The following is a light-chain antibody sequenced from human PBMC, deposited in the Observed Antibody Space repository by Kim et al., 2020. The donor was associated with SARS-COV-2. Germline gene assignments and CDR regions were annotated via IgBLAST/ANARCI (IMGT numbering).Light chain of an antibody. Sequence: VSRGKTASITCSGDKLGDKYASWYQQKPGQCPVLVIYQDSKRPSGIPERFSGSNSGNTATLTISGTQAMDEADYYCQAWDSSTAWVFGGGTQLTVL. CDR1: KLGDKY. CDR2: QDS. CDR3: QAWDSSTAWV. J-gene: IGLJ3*02. V-gene: IGLV3-1*01.